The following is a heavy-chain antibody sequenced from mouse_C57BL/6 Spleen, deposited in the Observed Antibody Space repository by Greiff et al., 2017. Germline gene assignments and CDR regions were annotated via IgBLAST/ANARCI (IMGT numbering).Heavy chain of an antibody. Sequence: EVQLQQSGPELVKPGASVKMSCKASGYTFTDYNMHWVKQSHGKSLEWIGYINPNNGGTNYNQKFKGKATLTVNKSSSTAYMELRSLTSEDSAVYYCAREDRYDGYYEGAMDYWGQGTSVTVSS. CDR1: GYTFTDYN. D-gene: IGHD2-3*01. V-gene: IGHV1-22*01. J-gene: IGHJ4*01. CDR3: AREDRYDGYYEGAMDY. CDR2: INPNNGGT.